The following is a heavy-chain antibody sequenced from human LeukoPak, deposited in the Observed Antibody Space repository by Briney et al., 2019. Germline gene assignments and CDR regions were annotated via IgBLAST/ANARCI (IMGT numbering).Heavy chain of an antibody. J-gene: IGHJ5*02. CDR2: MYYSGST. CDR1: GGSISSYY. D-gene: IGHD6-19*01. CDR3: ARGRSSLGILDP. Sequence: SETLSLTCTVSGGSISSYYWSWIRQPPGKGLEWIGYMYYSGSTNYNPSLKSRVTISVDTSKNQFSLKLSSVTAADTAAYYCARGRSSLGILDPWGQGTLVTVSS. V-gene: IGHV4-59*01.